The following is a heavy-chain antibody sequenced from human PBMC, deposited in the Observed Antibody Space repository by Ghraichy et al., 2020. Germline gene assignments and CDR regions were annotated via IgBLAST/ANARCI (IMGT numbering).Heavy chain of an antibody. Sequence: GGSLRLSCVASGFTFSSTAVSWVRQAPGRGLQWVSGISGSGGTTYYADSVKGRFTISRDNSKNTLYLQMNSLRAEDTAVYYCAKNKGSGWMYYFDYWGQGTLVTVSS. CDR1: GFTFSSTA. V-gene: IGHV3-23*01. CDR2: ISGSGGTT. CDR3: AKNKGSGWMYYFDY. D-gene: IGHD6-19*01. J-gene: IGHJ4*02.